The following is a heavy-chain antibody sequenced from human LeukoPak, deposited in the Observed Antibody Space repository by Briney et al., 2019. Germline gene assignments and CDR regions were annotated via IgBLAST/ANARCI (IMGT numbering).Heavy chain of an antibody. CDR1: GGSISSYY. D-gene: IGHD3-16*01. CDR3: ARGANDYVWGSYDY. CDR2: IYYSGST. J-gene: IGHJ4*02. V-gene: IGHV4-59*01. Sequence: SETVSFTCTVSGGSISSYYWSWIRQPPGKGLEWIGYIYYSGSTNYNPSLKSRVTISVDTSKNQFSLKLSSVTAADTAVYYCARGANDYVWGSYDYWGQGTLVTVSS.